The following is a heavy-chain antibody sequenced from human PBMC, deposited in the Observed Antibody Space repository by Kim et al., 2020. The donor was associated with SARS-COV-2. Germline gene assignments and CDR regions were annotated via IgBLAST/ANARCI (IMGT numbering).Heavy chain of an antibody. CDR3: AREWQGWFDP. V-gene: IGHV4-31*02. J-gene: IGHJ5*02. CDR2: SN. Sequence: SNDYNPALKRRVTISVATSKNQFSLKLSSVTAADTAVYYCAREWQGWFDPWGQGTLVTVSS.